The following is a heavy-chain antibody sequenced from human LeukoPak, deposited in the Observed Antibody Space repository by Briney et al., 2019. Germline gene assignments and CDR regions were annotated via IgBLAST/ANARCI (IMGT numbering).Heavy chain of an antibody. D-gene: IGHD3-22*01. V-gene: IGHV4-30-4*01. Sequence: PSETLSLTCSVSGGSISSGDYYWSWIRQTPGKGLEWIGYIYYSGSTYYNPSLKSRVTISVDTSKNQFSLKLSSVTAADTAVYYCARDRIYDSSGYHTRTFEYWGQGTLVTVSS. J-gene: IGHJ4*02. CDR2: IYYSGST. CDR3: ARDRIYDSSGYHTRTFEY. CDR1: GGSISSGDYY.